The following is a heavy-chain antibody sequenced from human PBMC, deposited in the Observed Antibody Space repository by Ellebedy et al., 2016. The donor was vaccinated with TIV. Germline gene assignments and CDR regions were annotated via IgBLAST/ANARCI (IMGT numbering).Heavy chain of an antibody. V-gene: IGHV3-23*01. J-gene: IGHJ6*02. CDR1: GFTFSTYA. CDR3: ARETVTTNYYGMDV. D-gene: IGHD4-17*01. CDR2: ISGTGGST. Sequence: GESLKISXAASGFTFSTYAMSWVRQAPGKGLEWVSAISGTGGSTYYADSVKGRFTISRDNSKNTLYLQMNSLRAEDTAVYYCARETVTTNYYGMDVWGQGTTVTVSS.